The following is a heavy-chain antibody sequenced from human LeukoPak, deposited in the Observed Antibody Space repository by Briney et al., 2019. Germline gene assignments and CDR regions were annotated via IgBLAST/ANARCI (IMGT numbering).Heavy chain of an antibody. J-gene: IGHJ4*02. Sequence: PSETLSLTCTVSGGSISGDSYYWGWIRQPPGKGLEWTGSIYYSGSTYYNPSLKSRVTISVDTSKSQISLKLRSVTAADTAMYYCARLWSGYRPPDFWGQGTLVTVSS. CDR3: ARLWSGYRPPDF. CDR1: GGSISGDSYY. CDR2: IYYSGST. D-gene: IGHD3-3*01. V-gene: IGHV4-39*01.